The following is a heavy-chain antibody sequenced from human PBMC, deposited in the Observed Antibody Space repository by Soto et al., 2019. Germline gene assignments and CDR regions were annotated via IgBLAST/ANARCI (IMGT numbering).Heavy chain of an antibody. D-gene: IGHD3-3*01. J-gene: IGHJ5*02. CDR2: IYTSGST. V-gene: IGHV4-4*07. CDR3: ARVGYYDFWSGYYNGGWFDP. Sequence: TLSLTCTVSGGSISSYYWSWIRQPAGKGLEWIGRIYTSGSTNYNPSLKSRVTMSVDTSKNQFSLKLSSVTAADTAVYYCARVGYYDFWSGYYNGGWFDPWGQGTLVTVSS. CDR1: GGSISSYY.